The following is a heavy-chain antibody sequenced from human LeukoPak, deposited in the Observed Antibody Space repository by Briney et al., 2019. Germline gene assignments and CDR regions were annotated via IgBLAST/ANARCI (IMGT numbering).Heavy chain of an antibody. CDR2: INWDGGST. Sequence: GGSLRLSCAASGFTFDDYTMHWVRHAPGKGLEWVSLINWDGGSTYYADSVKGRFTISRDNSKNSLYLQMNSLRSEDTALYYCAKDITTVTTGAHFDYWGQGTLVTVSS. V-gene: IGHV3-43*01. CDR1: GFTFDDYT. J-gene: IGHJ4*02. D-gene: IGHD4-17*01. CDR3: AKDITTVTTGAHFDY.